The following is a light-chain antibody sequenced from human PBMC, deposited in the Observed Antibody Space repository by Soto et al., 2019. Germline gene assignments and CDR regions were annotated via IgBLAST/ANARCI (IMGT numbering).Light chain of an antibody. Sequence: QSVLTQPPSVSAAPGQTVTISCSGSSSNIGNNYISWYQQLPGTAPKLLIYDNTKRPSGIPDRFSGSKSGTSATLGIIGLQTGDEADYYCGTWDSSLSVVVGGGTKLTVL. CDR1: SSNIGNNY. CDR3: GTWDSSLSVV. V-gene: IGLV1-51*01. CDR2: DNT. J-gene: IGLJ2*01.